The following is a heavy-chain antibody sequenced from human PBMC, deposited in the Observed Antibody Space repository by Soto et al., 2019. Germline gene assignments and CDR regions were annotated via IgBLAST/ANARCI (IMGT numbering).Heavy chain of an antibody. Sequence: SETLSLTCAVSGGSISSGGYSWSWIRQPPGKGLEWIGYIYHSGSTYYNPSLKSRVTISVDRSKNQFSLKLSSVTAADTAVYYCARGGTGLPVRYWGQGTLVTVSS. D-gene: IGHD5-12*01. J-gene: IGHJ4*02. V-gene: IGHV4-30-2*01. CDR1: GGSISSGGYS. CDR2: IYHSGST. CDR3: ARGGTGLPVRY.